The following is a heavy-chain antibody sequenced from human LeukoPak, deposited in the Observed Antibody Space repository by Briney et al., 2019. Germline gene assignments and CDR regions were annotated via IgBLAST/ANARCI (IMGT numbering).Heavy chain of an antibody. CDR2: IYSGGST. V-gene: IGHV3-66*01. Sequence: TGGSLRLSCAASGFTVSSNYMSWVRQAPGKGLEWVSVIYSGGSTYYADSVKGRIIISRDNSKNTLYLQMSSLRAEDTAVYYCAREPVGGYSGYDPFDYWGQGTLVTVSS. D-gene: IGHD5-12*01. J-gene: IGHJ4*02. CDR1: GFTVSSNY. CDR3: AREPVGGYSGYDPFDY.